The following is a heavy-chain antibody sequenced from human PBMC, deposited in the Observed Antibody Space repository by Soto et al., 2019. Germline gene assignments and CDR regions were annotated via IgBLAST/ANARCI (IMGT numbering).Heavy chain of an antibody. CDR3: ARNTAPDGIRRDYDFWSGYYTGIISYYYYYMDV. J-gene: IGHJ6*03. CDR2: IYSGGST. CDR1: GFTVSSNY. D-gene: IGHD3-3*01. Sequence: PGGSLRLSCAASGFTVSSNYMSWVRQAPGKGLEWVSVIYSGGSTYYADSVKGRFTISRDNSKNTLYLQMNSLRAEDTAVYYCARNTAPDGIRRDYDFWSGYYTGIISYYYYYMDVWGKGTTVTVSS. V-gene: IGHV3-66*01.